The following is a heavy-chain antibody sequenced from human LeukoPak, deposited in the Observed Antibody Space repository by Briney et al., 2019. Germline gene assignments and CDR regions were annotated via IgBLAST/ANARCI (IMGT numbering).Heavy chain of an antibody. V-gene: IGHV3-23*01. CDR3: AFAGRFFEWLSIFDY. CDR2: ISGSGGST. D-gene: IGHD3-3*01. J-gene: IGHJ4*02. Sequence: PGGSLRLSCAASGFTFSSYAMSWVRLAPGKGLEWVSAISGSGGSTYYADSVKGRFTISRDNSKNTLYLQMNSLRAEDTAVYYCAFAGRFFEWLSIFDYWGQGTLVTVSS. CDR1: GFTFSSYA.